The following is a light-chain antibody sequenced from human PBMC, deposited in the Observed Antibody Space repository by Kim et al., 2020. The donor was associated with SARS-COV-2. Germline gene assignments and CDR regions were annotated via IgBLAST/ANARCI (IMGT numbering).Light chain of an antibody. Sequence: EIVLTQSPGTLSLSPGERATLSCRASQSVSSNYLAWYQQKPGQAPRLLIYDTSTRATGIPDRFSGSGSGTDFTLTISRLEPEDFAVYYCQQYGSLITVGQGTRLEIK. V-gene: IGKV3-20*01. CDR2: DTS. J-gene: IGKJ5*01. CDR1: QSVSSNY. CDR3: QQYGSLIT.